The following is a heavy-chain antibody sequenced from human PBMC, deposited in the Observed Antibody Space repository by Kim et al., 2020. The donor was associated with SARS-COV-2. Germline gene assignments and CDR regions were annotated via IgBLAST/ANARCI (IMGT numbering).Heavy chain of an antibody. J-gene: IGHJ4*02. V-gene: IGHV3-23*01. D-gene: IGHD1-20*01. CDR1: GFTFSRYA. CDR2: IGGTDGDYRT. Sequence: GGSLRLSCAASGFTFSRYAMSWVRQAPGKGLEWVSGIGGTDGDYRTHYADSVKGRFTISRDNSMDTLYLQMNSLRAEDTAVYYCASINWNDPGDFDSWGQGTLVTVSS. CDR3: ASINWNDPGDFDS.